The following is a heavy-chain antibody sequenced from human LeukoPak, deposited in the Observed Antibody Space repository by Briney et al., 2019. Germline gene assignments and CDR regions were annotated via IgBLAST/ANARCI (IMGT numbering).Heavy chain of an antibody. CDR2: IYYSGST. J-gene: IGHJ4*02. Sequence: ASETLSLTCTVSGGSISSYYWSWIRQPPGKGLEWIGYIYYSGSTYYNPSLKSRVTISVDTSKNQFSLKLSSVTAADTAVYYCARRGVAAAGEDADFDYWGQGTLATVSS. D-gene: IGHD6-13*01. V-gene: IGHV4-59*08. CDR1: GGSISSYY. CDR3: ARRGVAAAGEDADFDY.